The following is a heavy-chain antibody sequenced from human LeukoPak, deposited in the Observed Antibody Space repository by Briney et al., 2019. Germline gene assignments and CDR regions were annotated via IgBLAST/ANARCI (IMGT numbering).Heavy chain of an antibody. J-gene: IGHJ3*02. D-gene: IGHD3-22*01. CDR3: AKVLKYYYDSSGSRGAFDI. CDR1: GFTFYDYA. V-gene: IGHV3-9*01. Sequence: GRSLRLSCAASGFTFYDYAMHWVRHAPGKGLEWVSGISWNSGSIGYADSVKGRFTISRDNAKNSLYLQMNSLRAEDTALYYCAKVLKYYYDSSGSRGAFDIWGQGTMVTVSS. CDR2: ISWNSGSI.